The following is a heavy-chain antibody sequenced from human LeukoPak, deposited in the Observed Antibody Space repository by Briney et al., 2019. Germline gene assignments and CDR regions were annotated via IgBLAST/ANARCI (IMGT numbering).Heavy chain of an antibody. CDR2: ISYDGSNK. J-gene: IGHJ4*02. Sequence: PGGSLRLSCAASGFTFNNYGMHWVRQAPGKGLEWVAVISYDGSNKYYADSVKGRFTISRDSSKNTLYLQMNSLRAEDTAVYYCAITQSGYTYGPFDYWGQGTLVTVSS. CDR3: AITQSGYTYGPFDY. V-gene: IGHV3-30*03. D-gene: IGHD5-18*01. CDR1: GFTFNNYG.